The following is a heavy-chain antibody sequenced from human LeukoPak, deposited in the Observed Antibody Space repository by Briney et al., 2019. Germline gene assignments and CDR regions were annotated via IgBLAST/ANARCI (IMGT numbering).Heavy chain of an antibody. CDR3: AHISFVQLYQLLNP. Sequence: SGPTLVKPTQTLTLTCTFSGFSLSTNGVGVGWIRQPPGKALEWLALIYRNDDKRYSPSLKSRLTITRDTSKNQVVLTMTNMDPVDTATYYCAHISFVQLYQLLNPWGQGTLVTVSS. CDR2: IYRNDDK. CDR1: GFSLSTNGVG. V-gene: IGHV2-5*01. J-gene: IGHJ4*02. D-gene: IGHD2-2*01.